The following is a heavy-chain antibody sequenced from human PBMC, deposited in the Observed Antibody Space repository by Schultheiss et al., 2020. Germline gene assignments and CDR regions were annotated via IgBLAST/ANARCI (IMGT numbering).Heavy chain of an antibody. CDR1: GGSISSYY. Sequence: SETLSLTCTVSGGSISSYYWSWIRQPPGKGLEWIGSIYYSGSTYYNPSLKSRVTISVDKSKNQFSLKLSSMTAADTAVYYCARLTGGTWFDPWGQGTLVTVSS. CDR3: ARLTGGTWFDP. V-gene: IGHV4-59*12. J-gene: IGHJ5*02. CDR2: IYYSGST. D-gene: IGHD7-27*01.